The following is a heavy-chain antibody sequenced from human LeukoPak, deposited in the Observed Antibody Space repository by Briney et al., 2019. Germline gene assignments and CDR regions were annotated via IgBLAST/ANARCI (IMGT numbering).Heavy chain of an antibody. J-gene: IGHJ4*02. CDR3: ARHGPNTGFDY. Sequence: SETLSLTCTVSGGSISSYYWSWIRQPPGKGLEWIGYIYYSGSTNYNPSLKSRVTISIDTSKNQFSLKLSSVTAADTAVYYCARHGPNTGFDYWGQGTLVTVSS. CDR1: GGSISSYY. CDR2: IYYSGST. V-gene: IGHV4-59*08. D-gene: IGHD1-14*01.